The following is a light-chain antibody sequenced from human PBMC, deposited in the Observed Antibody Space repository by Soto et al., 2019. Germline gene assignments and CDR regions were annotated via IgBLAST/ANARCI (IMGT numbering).Light chain of an antibody. CDR1: QSVSSSY. CDR2: GAS. J-gene: IGKJ4*01. CDR3: QQYGSFPLT. Sequence: EIVLTQSPGTLSLSPGERATLSCRASQSVSSSYVAWYQRKPGQAPRLVIYGASSRATGIPDRFSGSGSGTDFTLTISRLEPEDFAVYYCQQYGSFPLTFGGGSKVEI. V-gene: IGKV3-20*01.